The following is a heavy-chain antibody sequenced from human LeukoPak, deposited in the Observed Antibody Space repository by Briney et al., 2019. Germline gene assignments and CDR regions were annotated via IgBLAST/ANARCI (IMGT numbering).Heavy chain of an antibody. CDR3: ARDTLPYSGSYHYYGMDV. J-gene: IGHJ6*02. CDR2: ITGSDGGT. D-gene: IGHD1-26*01. CDR1: GCTFSSYT. V-gene: IGHV3-21*01. Sequence: GGSLRLSWATAGCTFSSYTMNWVRQAPGKGLEWVSTITGSDGGTFYADPVKGRFTISRDNAKNSLYLQMNSLRAEDTAVYYCARDTLPYSGSYHYYGMDVWGQGTTVTVSS.